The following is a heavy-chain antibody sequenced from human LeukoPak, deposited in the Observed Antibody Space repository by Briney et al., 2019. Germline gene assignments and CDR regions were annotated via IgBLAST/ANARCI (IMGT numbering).Heavy chain of an antibody. D-gene: IGHD3-22*01. CDR3: ARADYDNSGYYDY. J-gene: IGHJ4*02. CDR1: GFTFSSYG. Sequence: GGSLRLSCAASGFTFSSYGMHWVRQAPGKGLEWVAVIWYDGSNKYYADSVKGRFTISRDNSKNTLYLQMNSLRAEDTAGYYCARADYDNSGYYDYWGQGTLVTVSS. V-gene: IGHV3-33*01. CDR2: IWYDGSNK.